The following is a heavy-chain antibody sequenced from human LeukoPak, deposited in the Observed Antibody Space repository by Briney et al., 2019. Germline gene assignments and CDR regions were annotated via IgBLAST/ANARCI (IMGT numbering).Heavy chain of an antibody. V-gene: IGHV1-2*02. CDR3: ARDNFDSSGYYGPLDY. CDR1: GYTFTSYY. D-gene: IGHD3-22*01. J-gene: IGHJ4*02. Sequence: ASVKVSCKASGYTFTSYYMHWVRQAPGQGLEWMGWINPNSGGTNYAQKFQGRVTMTRDTSISTAYMELSRLRSDDTAVYYCARDNFDSSGYYGPLDYWGQGTLVTVSS. CDR2: INPNSGGT.